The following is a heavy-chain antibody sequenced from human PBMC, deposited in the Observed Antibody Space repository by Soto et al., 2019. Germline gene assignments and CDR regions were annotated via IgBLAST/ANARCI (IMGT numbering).Heavy chain of an antibody. Sequence: CGAGGLSFCRWWMHWVLQAPGKGLEWVAVISHDGSNKYFADSVKGRFTISRDNSQNTLYLQMNSLRAEDTAFYYCARAPGYYGDFFDFWGQGTLVTVSS. CDR3: ARAPGYYGDFFDF. CDR1: GLSFCRWW. D-gene: IGHD4-17*01. CDR2: ISHDGSNK. V-gene: IGHV3-30*03. J-gene: IGHJ4*02.